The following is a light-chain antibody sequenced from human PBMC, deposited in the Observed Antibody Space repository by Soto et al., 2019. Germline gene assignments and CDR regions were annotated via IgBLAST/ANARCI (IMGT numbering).Light chain of an antibody. J-gene: IGKJ2*01. Sequence: ENVLTQSPGTLTLSPGERATLSCRASQSVSSSYLTWYQQKPGQAPRLLIYGASSRATDSPDRFSGSGSGTDFTLTISILEPEDFAEYYCQQYDSSPVTFGQGTTLEIK. CDR2: GAS. CDR3: QQYDSSPVT. V-gene: IGKV3-20*01. CDR1: QSVSSSY.